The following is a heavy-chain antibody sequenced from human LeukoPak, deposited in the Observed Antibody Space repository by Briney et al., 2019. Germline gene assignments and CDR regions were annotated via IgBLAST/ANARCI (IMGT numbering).Heavy chain of an antibody. V-gene: IGHV1-8*01. CDR2: VNPNSGNT. D-gene: IGHD3-9*01. Sequence: ASVKVSCKASGYTFTSYDINWVRQATGQGLEWMGWVNPNSGNTGYAQKFQGRVTMTRNTSISTAYMELSSLRSEDTAVYYCARAGGDYDILTGYYRDDYWGQGTLVTVSS. CDR3: ARAGGDYDILTGYYRDDY. CDR1: GYTFTSYD. J-gene: IGHJ4*02.